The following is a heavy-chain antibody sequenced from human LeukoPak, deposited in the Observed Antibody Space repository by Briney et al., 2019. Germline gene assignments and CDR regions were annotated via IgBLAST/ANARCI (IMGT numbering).Heavy chain of an antibody. J-gene: IGHJ4*02. CDR2: ISGSGGST. D-gene: IGHD3-16*02. CDR1: GFTFSSYA. V-gene: IGHV3-23*01. Sequence: PGGSLRLSCAASGFTFSSYAMSWVRQAPGKGLEWVSAISGSGGSTYYADSAKGRFTISRDNSKNTLYLQMNSLRAEDTAVYYCAKRTFGGVIVPYYFDYWGQGTLVTVSS. CDR3: AKRTFGGVIVPYYFDY.